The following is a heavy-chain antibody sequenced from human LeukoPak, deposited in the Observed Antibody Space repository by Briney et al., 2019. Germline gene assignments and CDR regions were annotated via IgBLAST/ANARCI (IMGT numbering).Heavy chain of an antibody. D-gene: IGHD4-17*01. CDR1: GFTFSDYY. CDR2: ISTTSSFT. J-gene: IGHJ6*02. V-gene: IGHV3-11*03. Sequence: GGSLRLSCAASGFTFSDYYMSWIRQAPGKGLEWVSYISTTSSFTNYADSVKGRFTISRDNAKNSLYLQMNSLRAEDTAVYYCARHTDYVKGYFHGMDVWGQGTTVTVSS. CDR3: ARHTDYVKGYFHGMDV.